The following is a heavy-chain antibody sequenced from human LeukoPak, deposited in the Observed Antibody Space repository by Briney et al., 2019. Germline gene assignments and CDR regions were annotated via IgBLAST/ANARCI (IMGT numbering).Heavy chain of an antibody. D-gene: IGHD6-13*01. J-gene: IGHJ4*02. CDR3: ARANSSSIDY. CDR1: GGTFSSYA. V-gene: IGHV1-69*05. Sequence: SVKVSCKASGGTFSSYAISWVRQAPGQGLEWMGGIIPIFGTANYAQKFQGRVTMTRNTSISTAYMELSSLRSEDTAVYYCARANSSSIDYWGQGTLVTVSS. CDR2: IIPIFGTA.